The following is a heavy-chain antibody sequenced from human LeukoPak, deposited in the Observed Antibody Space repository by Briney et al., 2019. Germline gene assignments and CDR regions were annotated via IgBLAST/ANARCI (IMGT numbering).Heavy chain of an antibody. CDR1: GFTFDDYA. CDR3: ARRYCSRTSCSNDAFDI. J-gene: IGHJ3*02. V-gene: IGHV3-9*01. D-gene: IGHD2-2*01. Sequence: PGGSLRLSCAASGFTFDDYAMHWVRQSPGKGLEWVSGISWNSVIIVYADSVKGRFTVSRDNAKNSLYLQMNSLRAENTALYYCARRYCSRTSCSNDAFDIWGQGTLVTVSS. CDR2: ISWNSVII.